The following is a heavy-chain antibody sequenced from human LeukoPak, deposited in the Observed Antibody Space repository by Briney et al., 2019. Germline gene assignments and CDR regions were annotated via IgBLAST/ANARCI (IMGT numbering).Heavy chain of an antibody. V-gene: IGHV4-61*02. CDR3: ARLYYYYMDV. J-gene: IGHJ6*03. Sequence: SETLSLTCTVSGDSISSGDYYWSWIRQPAGKGLEWIGRISSSGSTNYNPSLKSRVTISVDTSKNQFSLKLSSVTAADTAVYYCARLYYYYMDVWGKGTTVTISS. CDR1: GDSISSGDYY. CDR2: ISSSGST.